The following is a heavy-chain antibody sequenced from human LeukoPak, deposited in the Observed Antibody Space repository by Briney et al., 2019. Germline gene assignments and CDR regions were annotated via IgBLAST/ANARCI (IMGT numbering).Heavy chain of an antibody. Sequence: GGSLRLSCSASGFTFSSYAMHWVRQAPGKGLEYVSAISSNGGSTYYADSVKGRFTISRDNSKNTLYLQMSSLRAEDTAVYYCVKGYSGYDFNSDYWGQGTLVTVSS. J-gene: IGHJ4*02. CDR2: ISSNGGST. CDR1: GFTFSSYA. V-gene: IGHV3-64D*06. CDR3: VKGYSGYDFNSDY. D-gene: IGHD5-12*01.